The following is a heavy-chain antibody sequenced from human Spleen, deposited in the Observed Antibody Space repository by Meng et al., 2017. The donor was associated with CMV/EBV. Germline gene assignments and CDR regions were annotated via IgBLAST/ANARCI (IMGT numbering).Heavy chain of an antibody. CDR3: ARESGYCSSTSCYGGIGWFDP. CDR1: SSW. J-gene: IGHJ5*02. CDR2: INSDGSST. V-gene: IGHV3-74*01. D-gene: IGHD2-2*01. Sequence: SSWMHWVRQAPGKGLVWVSRINSDGSSTSYADSVKGRFTISRDNAKNTLYLQMNSLRAEDTAVYYCARESGYCSSTSCYGGIGWFDPWGQGTLVTVSS.